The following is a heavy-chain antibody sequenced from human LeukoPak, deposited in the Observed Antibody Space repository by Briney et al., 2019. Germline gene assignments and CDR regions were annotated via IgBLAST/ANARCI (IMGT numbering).Heavy chain of an antibody. Sequence: NPSETLSLTCTVSGGSISSIDSCWGWIRQPPGKGLEWIGRVYYRGSALFNPSLKSRVSLSVDTSKNQFSLKMTSMSAADTAVYYCARDYCSGGACFGRWFDPWGQGTLVTVSS. J-gene: IGHJ5*02. V-gene: IGHV4-39*07. CDR1: GGSISSIDSC. CDR3: ARDYCSGGACFGRWFDP. D-gene: IGHD2-8*02. CDR2: VYYRGSA.